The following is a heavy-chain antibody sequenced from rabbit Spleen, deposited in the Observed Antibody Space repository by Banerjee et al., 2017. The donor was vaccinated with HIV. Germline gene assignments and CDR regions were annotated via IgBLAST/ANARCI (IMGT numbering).Heavy chain of an antibody. CDR2: IYAGNSGIT. D-gene: IGHD6-1*01. CDR1: GVSFSISDW. V-gene: IGHV1S40*01. J-gene: IGHJ4*01. CDR3: ARTYGGIGSYGYFNL. Sequence: QSLEESGGDLVKPGASLTLTCTASGVSFSISDWICWVRQAPGKGLEWIACIYAGNSGITAYASWAKGRITISKASSTTVTLQMTSLTVADTATYFCARTYGGIGSYGYFNLWGPGTLVTVS.